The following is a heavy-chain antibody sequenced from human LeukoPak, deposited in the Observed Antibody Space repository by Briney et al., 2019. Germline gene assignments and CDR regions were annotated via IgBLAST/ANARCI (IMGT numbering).Heavy chain of an antibody. CDR3: AGSAAGTGHGWFDP. V-gene: IGHV4-4*07. D-gene: IGHD6-13*01. CDR1: GGSISSYY. CDR2: IYTSGST. J-gene: IGHJ5*02. Sequence: SETLSLTCTVSGGSISSYYWSWIRQPAGKGLEWIGRIYTSGSTNYNPSLKSRVTMSVDTSKNQFSLKLSSVTAADTAVYYCAGSAAGTGHGWFDPWGQGTLVTVSS.